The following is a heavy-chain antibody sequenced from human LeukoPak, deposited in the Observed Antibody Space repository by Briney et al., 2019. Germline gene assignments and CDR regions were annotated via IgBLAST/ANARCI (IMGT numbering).Heavy chain of an antibody. D-gene: IGHD3-3*01. CDR3: ARAQLDSIWSGYYTTPYYYYYYYYMDV. J-gene: IGHJ6*03. CDR1: GGSISSYY. V-gene: IGHV4-59*01. CDR2: IYYSGST. Sequence: PSETLSLTCTVSGGSISSYYWSWIRQPPGKGLEWIGYIYYSGSTNYNPSLKSRVTISVDTSKNQFSLKLSSVTAADTAVYYCARAQLDSIWSGYYTTPYYYYYYYYMDVWGKGTTVTVFS.